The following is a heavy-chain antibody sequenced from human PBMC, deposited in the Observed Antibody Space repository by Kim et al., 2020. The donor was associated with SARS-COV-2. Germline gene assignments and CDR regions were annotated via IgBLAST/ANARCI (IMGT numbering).Heavy chain of an antibody. CDR3: ARARHNTREIDP. CDR2: INPNCGGA. Sequence: ASVKVSCKASGYTFSNYFVHWVRQAPGQGFEWMGWINPNCGGADYAQRFQGRVTLTRDTSISTVFMVLTSITYDDTAVYFCARARHNTREIDPWGPGSLV. V-gene: IGHV1-2*02. J-gene: IGHJ5*02. CDR1: GYTFSNYF. D-gene: IGHD1-20*01.